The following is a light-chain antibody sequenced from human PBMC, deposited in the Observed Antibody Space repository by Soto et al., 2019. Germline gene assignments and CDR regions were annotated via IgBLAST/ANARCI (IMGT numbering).Light chain of an antibody. Sequence: QSVLTQPASVFGSPGQSIAISCTGTSTDVGSSKYVSWYQQHPGKAPKLMIFDVNNRPSGVSDRFSGSKSGNTASLTISGLQAEDEADYYCSSHTTSGTYVFGSGTKLTVL. V-gene: IGLV2-14*01. CDR1: STDVGSSKY. CDR3: SSHTTSGTYV. J-gene: IGLJ1*01. CDR2: DVN.